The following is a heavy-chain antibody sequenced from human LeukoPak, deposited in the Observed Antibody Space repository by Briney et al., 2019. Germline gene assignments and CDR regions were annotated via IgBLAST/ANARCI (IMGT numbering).Heavy chain of an antibody. V-gene: IGHV4-59*01. Sequence: SETLSLTCTVSGGSISSYYWSWIRLPPGKGLEWIGYIYYSGSTNYNPSLKSRVTISVDTSKSQFSLKLSSVTAADTAVYYCARELWIAEAGKYYYYYYMDVWGKGTTVTVSS. CDR2: IYYSGST. CDR1: GGSISSYY. J-gene: IGHJ6*03. CDR3: ARELWIAEAGKYYYYYYMDV. D-gene: IGHD6-13*01.